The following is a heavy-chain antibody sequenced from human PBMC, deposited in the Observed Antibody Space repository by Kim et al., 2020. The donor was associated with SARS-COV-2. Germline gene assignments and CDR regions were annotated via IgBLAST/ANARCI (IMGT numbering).Heavy chain of an antibody. J-gene: IGHJ4*02. Sequence: GGSLRLSCAASGFTFDDYAMHWVRQAPGKGLEWVSGISWNSGSIGYADSVKGRFTISRDNAKNSLYLQMNSLRAEDTALYYCAKDSSGYFSYWGQGTLVTVSS. D-gene: IGHD3-22*01. CDR1: GFTFDDYA. V-gene: IGHV3-9*01. CDR2: ISWNSGSI. CDR3: AKDSSGYFSY.